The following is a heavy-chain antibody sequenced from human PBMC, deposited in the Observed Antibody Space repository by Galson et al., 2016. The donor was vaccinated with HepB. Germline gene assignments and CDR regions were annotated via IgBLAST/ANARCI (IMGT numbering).Heavy chain of an antibody. CDR2: IYSDDST. CDR1: GFTVSTNY. Sequence: SLRLSCAASGFTVSTNYMSWVRQAPGKGLEWVSVIYSDDSTYYADSVKGRFTISRDNSKNTVYFQLNSLRVEDTAVYYCARHSPLPAAFDYWGQGTLVTVTS. J-gene: IGHJ4*02. CDR3: ARHSPLPAAFDY. V-gene: IGHV3-66*04. D-gene: IGHD2-2*01.